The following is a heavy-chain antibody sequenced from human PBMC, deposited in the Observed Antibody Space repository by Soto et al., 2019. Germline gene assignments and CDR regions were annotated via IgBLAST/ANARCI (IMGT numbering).Heavy chain of an antibody. D-gene: IGHD2-21*02. V-gene: IGHV4-4*02. CDR3: ASGDWSYYYYGMDV. Sequence: PSETLSLTCAVSGGSITSSNWCSWVRRPPGKGLEWLGQISHSGSTDYNPSLKSRVSISVDKSKNRLSLKLSSVTAADTALYYCASGDWSYYYYGMDVWGQGTTVTVSS. J-gene: IGHJ6*02. CDR1: GGSITSSNW. CDR2: ISHSGST.